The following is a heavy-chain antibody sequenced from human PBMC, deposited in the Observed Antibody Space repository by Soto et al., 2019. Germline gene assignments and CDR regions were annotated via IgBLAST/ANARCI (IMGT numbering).Heavy chain of an antibody. CDR3: TRDIVVVPAAKDYYYYGMDV. CDR2: IKSKTDGGTT. Sequence: GGSLRLSCAASGFTFSNAWMSWVRQAPGKGLEWVGRIKSKTDGGTTDYAAPVKGRFTISRDDSKNTLYLQMNSLKTEDTAVYYCTRDIVVVPAAKDYYYYGMDVWGQGTTVTVS. J-gene: IGHJ6*02. V-gene: IGHV3-15*01. D-gene: IGHD2-2*01. CDR1: GFTFSNAW.